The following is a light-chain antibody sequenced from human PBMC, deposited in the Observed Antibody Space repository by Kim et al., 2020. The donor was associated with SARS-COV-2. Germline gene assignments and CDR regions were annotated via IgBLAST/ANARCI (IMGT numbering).Light chain of an antibody. CDR2: VGGSGMY. CDR3: ETWDSDTQV. J-gene: IGLJ2*01. Sequence: IAWHQQKPGKAPRFLMNVGGSGMYNKGSGVPGRFSGSFSGTDRYLTISNLQSEDEADYYCETWDSDTQVFGGVTKLTVL. V-gene: IGLV4-60*03.